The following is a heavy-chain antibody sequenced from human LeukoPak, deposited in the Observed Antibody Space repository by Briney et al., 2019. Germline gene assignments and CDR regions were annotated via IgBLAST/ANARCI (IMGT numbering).Heavy chain of an antibody. V-gene: IGHV3-23*01. J-gene: IGHJ1*01. D-gene: IGHD3-22*01. CDR1: GFTFSSYA. Sequence: GGSLRLYCAASGFTFSSYAMSWVRQAPGKGLEWVSAISGSGGSTYYADSVEGRFTISRDNSKNTLYLQMNSLRAEDTAVYYCAKDAYGSTMITSFQHWGQGTLVTVSS. CDR3: AKDAYGSTMITSFQH. CDR2: ISGSGGST.